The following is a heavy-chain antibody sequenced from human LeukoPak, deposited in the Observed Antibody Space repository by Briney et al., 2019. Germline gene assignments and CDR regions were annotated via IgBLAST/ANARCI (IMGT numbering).Heavy chain of an antibody. D-gene: IGHD6-13*01. CDR1: GASISNYY. J-gene: IGHJ3*02. CDR3: ARDQISTTWYGAFDI. V-gene: IGHV4-59*01. Sequence: SETLSLTCTVSGASISNYYWRWIRQPPGKGLEWIGYIYPSGSTYYNPSLKSRVTISADADKSQFSLKLRSVTAADTAVYYCARDQISTTWYGAFDIWGQGTMVSVSS. CDR2: IYPSGST.